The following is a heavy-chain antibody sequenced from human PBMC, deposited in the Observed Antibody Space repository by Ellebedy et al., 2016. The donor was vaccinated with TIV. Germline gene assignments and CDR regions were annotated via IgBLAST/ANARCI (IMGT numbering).Heavy chain of an antibody. J-gene: IGHJ5*02. CDR3: ARHSTVTTIGT. CDR1: GDSSSSSVYY. D-gene: IGHD4-17*01. V-gene: IGHV4-39*01. Sequence: MPSETLSLTCTVSGDSSSSSVYYWGWIRQPPGKGLEWIGSFSQSGSTYYNPSLTSRVTISVDTSKNQFSLKLSSVTAADTAIFYCARHSTVTTIGTWGQGALVTVSS. CDR2: FSQSGST.